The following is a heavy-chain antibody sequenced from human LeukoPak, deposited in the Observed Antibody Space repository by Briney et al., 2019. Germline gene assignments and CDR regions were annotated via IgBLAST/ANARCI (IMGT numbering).Heavy chain of an antibody. J-gene: IGHJ4*02. CDR3: ARVGHGSGSYYLDY. V-gene: IGHV1-46*01. Sequence: ASVKVSCKASGYTFTSYGISWVRQAPGQGLEWMGIINPSGGSTSYAQKFQGRVTMTRDMSTSTVYMELSSLRSEDTAVYYCARVGHGSGSYYLDYWGQGTLVTVSS. CDR1: GYTFTSYG. D-gene: IGHD3-10*01. CDR2: INPSGGST.